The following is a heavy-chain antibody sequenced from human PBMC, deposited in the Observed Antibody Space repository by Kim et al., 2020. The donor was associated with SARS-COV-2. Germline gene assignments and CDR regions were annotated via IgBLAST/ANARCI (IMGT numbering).Heavy chain of an antibody. V-gene: IGHV4-31*03. CDR3: ARAPIWFGELGWFDS. J-gene: IGHJ5*01. CDR1: GGSISRGGYH. CDR2: IYYSGSISYIP. Sequence: SETLSLTCIVSGGSISRGGYHWSWIRQHPGKGLEWIGYIYYSGSISYIPSYNPSLKSRVAILLDTSKNQFSLNLTSLTAADTAVYYCARAPIWFGELGWFDSWGQGTLVTVSS. D-gene: IGHD3-10*01.